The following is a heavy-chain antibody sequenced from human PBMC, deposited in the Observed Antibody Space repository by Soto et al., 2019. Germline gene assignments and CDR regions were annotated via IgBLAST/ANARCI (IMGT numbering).Heavy chain of an antibody. CDR1: GGSISSGGYY. CDR3: AKLTDWNYSWFDP. D-gene: IGHD1-7*01. V-gene: IGHV4-31*03. J-gene: IGHJ5*02. Sequence: SETLSLTCTVSGGSISSGGYYWSWIRQHPGKGLEWIGYIYYSGSTNYNPSLKSRVTISVDTSKNQFSLKLSSVTAADTAVYYCAKLTDWNYSWFDPWGQGTRVTVSS. CDR2: IYYSGST.